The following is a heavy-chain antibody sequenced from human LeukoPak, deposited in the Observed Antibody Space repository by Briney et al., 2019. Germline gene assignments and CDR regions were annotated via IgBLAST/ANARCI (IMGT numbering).Heavy chain of an antibody. Sequence: TGGSLRLSCAVSGSPFSVYEMNWVRQAPGKGLEWVSNIASSGTTTYYAESVKGRFSISRDNAKSSLYLQMNSLRVEDTAVYYCALLAVASDFDYWGQGALVTVSS. J-gene: IGHJ4*02. CDR2: IASSGTTT. V-gene: IGHV3-48*03. CDR3: ALLAVASDFDY. D-gene: IGHD6-19*01. CDR1: GSPFSVYE.